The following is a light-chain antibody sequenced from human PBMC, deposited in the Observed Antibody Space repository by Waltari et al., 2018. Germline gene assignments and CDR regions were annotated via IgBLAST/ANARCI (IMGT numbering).Light chain of an antibody. V-gene: IGLV2-14*01. CDR2: DVS. CDR3: SCCTSSSTWV. CDR1: SSDVGGYNY. Sequence: QSALTQPASVSESPGQSITISCTGTSSDVGGYNYVSWYQQHIGTDPKLMIYDVSKSPSGASNPVCVSNSSNTDTLSLSVLQAQDEADDYCSCCTSSSTWVFGGGTKLTVL. J-gene: IGLJ3*02.